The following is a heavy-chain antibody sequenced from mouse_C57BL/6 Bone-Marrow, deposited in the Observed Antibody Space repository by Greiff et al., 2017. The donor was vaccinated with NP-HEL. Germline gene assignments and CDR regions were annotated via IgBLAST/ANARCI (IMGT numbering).Heavy chain of an antibody. CDR1: EYEFPSHD. CDR2: INSDGGST. V-gene: IGHV5-2*01. Sequence: EVHLVESGGGLVQPGESLKLSCESNEYEFPSHDMSWVRKTPEKRLELVAAINSDGGSTYYPDTMERRFIISRDNTKKTLYLQMSSLRSEDTALYYCASLPLLNWERAMDYWGQGTSVTVSS. CDR3: ASLPLLNWERAMDY. J-gene: IGHJ4*01. D-gene: IGHD4-1*01.